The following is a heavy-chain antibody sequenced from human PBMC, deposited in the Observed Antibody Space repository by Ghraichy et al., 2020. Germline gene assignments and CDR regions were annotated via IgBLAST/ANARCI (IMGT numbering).Heavy chain of an antibody. CDR2: IRQDGNEK. CDR3: ARRYFDS. CDR1: GLNFSGLW. Sequence: GGSLRLSCVASGLNFSGLWMQWVRQAPGKGLEWVANIRQDGNEKYYVDSVKGRFTISRDNASNSLYLQMNSLRAEDTAVYYCARRYFDSWGQGTLVTVSS. J-gene: IGHJ4*02. V-gene: IGHV3-7*03.